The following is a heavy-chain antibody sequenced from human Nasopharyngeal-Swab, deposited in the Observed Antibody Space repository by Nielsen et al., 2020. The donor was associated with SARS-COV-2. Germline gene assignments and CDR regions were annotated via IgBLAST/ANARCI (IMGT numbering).Heavy chain of an antibody. CDR1: GFTFSDYY. CDR3: TVSPTAIEFL. CDR2: ISSSGSTI. V-gene: IGHV3-11*01. Sequence: GGSLRLSCAASGFTFSDYYMSWIRQAPGKGLEWVSYISSSGSTIYYADSVKGRFTISRDNAKNSLYLQMNSLKTEDTAVYYCTVSPTAIEFLWGQGTLVTVSS. D-gene: IGHD2-21*02. J-gene: IGHJ4*02.